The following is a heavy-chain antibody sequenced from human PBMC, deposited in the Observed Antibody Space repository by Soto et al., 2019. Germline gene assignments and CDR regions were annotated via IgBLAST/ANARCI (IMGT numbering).Heavy chain of an antibody. Sequence: LRLSCVASGFTLSNYGMHWVRQAPGKGLEWIALIWYEGTTKYSTDSMKGRFSISRDQSKSTLYLQVNSLRAEDTATYYCARDVGSPGSSRWFDTWGQGTLVTVSS. CDR2: IWYEGTTK. J-gene: IGHJ5*02. V-gene: IGHV3-33*01. D-gene: IGHD3-10*01. CDR3: ARDVGSPGSSRWFDT. CDR1: GFTLSNYG.